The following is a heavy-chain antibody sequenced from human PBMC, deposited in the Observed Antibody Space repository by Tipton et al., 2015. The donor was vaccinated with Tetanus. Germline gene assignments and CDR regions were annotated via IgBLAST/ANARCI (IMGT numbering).Heavy chain of an antibody. CDR2: ISGSSTFI. Sequence: SLRLSCAGSGFSFSSSSMNWVRQAPGKGLEWVASISGSSTFIYYADSVKGRFTISRDNGNNSVYLQISSLRAEDTAVYYCTRSVRRAAPGGRLTSDYFQHWGQGALVIVSS. D-gene: IGHD6-13*01. CDR3: TRSVRRAAPGGRLTSDYFQH. J-gene: IGHJ1*01. V-gene: IGHV3-21*01. CDR1: GFSFSSSS.